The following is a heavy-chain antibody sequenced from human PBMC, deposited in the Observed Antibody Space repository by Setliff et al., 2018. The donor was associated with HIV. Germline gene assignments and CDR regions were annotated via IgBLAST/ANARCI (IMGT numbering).Heavy chain of an antibody. D-gene: IGHD3-3*01. Sequence: SETLSLTCAVYGGSFSGYYWSWIRQPPGKGLEWIGEIYHSGSTNYNPSLKSRVTISVDKSKNQFSLKLSSVTAADTAVYYCARRGTEWLDFDYWGQGTLVT. V-gene: IGHV4-34*01. CDR3: ARRGTEWLDFDY. CDR2: IYHSGST. CDR1: GGSFSGYY. J-gene: IGHJ4*02.